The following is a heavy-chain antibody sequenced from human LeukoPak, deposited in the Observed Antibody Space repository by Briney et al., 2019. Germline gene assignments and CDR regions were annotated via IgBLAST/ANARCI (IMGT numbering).Heavy chain of an antibody. CDR2: IKQDGSEK. V-gene: IGHV3-7*01. D-gene: IGHD1-26*01. CDR3: ARDNSVGDNAWWFDP. CDR1: GFNFNTYW. Sequence: GGSLRLSCAASGFNFNTYWMSWVRQAPGKGLEWVANIKQDGSEKFYVDSMKGRFTISRDNSKNSLYLQMNSLRAEDTAMYYCARDNSVGDNAWWFDPWGQGTLVTVSS. J-gene: IGHJ5*02.